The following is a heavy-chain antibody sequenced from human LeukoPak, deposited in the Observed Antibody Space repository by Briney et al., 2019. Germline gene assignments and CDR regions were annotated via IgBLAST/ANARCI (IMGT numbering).Heavy chain of an antibody. Sequence: ASVKVSCKASGYTFTVYYMHWVRQAPGQGLEWMGWINPNSGGTNYAQKFQGRVTMTRDTSISTAYMGLSRLRSDDTAVYYCARSGVSYTGIVGANVIGYWGQGTLVTVSS. J-gene: IGHJ4*02. V-gene: IGHV1-2*02. CDR1: GYTFTVYY. CDR3: ARSGVSYTGIVGANVIGY. D-gene: IGHD1-26*01. CDR2: INPNSGGT.